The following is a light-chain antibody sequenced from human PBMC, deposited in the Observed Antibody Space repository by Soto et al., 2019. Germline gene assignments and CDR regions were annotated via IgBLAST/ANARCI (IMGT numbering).Light chain of an antibody. Sequence: DIVMTQSPDSLAVSLGERATINCKSSQSVLYSSNNKNYLAWYQQKPGQPPKLLIYWASTRESGVPDRFSGSWSETDFTLTISSLQAEDVAVYYCQQYYSIPWTFGQGTKVEIK. CDR1: QSVLYSSNNKNY. CDR3: QQYYSIPWT. J-gene: IGKJ1*01. V-gene: IGKV4-1*01. CDR2: WAS.